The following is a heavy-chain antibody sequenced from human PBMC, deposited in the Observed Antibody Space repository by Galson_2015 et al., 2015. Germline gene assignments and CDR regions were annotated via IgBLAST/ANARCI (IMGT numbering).Heavy chain of an antibody. CDR2: IRSKTNSYAT. J-gene: IGHJ6*02. CDR3: TRHNWVGANGMDV. D-gene: IGHD1-26*01. Sequence: SLRLSCAASGFTFSGSAMHWVRQVSGKGLERVGRIRSKTNSYATAYAASVKGRFTISRNDSKNTAYLQMNSLKTEDTAVYYCTRHNWVGANGMDVWGQGTTVTVSS. CDR1: GFTFSGSA. V-gene: IGHV3-73*01.